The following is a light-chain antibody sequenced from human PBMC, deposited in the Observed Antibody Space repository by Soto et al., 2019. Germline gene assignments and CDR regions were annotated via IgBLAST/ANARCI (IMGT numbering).Light chain of an antibody. V-gene: IGKV3-20*01. CDR3: QHYDPSSYT. CDR1: QIVSSSY. CDR2: GAS. J-gene: IGKJ2*01. Sequence: EIVLTQSPGTLSLSPGERATVSCRASQIVSSSYLAWYQQKPGQAPRLLIWGASSRATGIPDRFSGSGSGTDFTLTISRLEPEDFAVYYCQHYDPSSYTFGQGTKLEIK.